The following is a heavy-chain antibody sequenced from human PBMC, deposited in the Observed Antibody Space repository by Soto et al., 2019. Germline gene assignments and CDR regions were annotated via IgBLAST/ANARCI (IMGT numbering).Heavy chain of an antibody. Sequence: QVQLQESGPGLVKPSGTLSLTCAVSGDSISSPKWWTWVRQRPGKGLEWIGDMLHSGTTNYNPSRKSRVTISVDKSKNQFSLNLYSVTAADTAVYYCAYSPGWYRHDLWGPGTLVIVSS. V-gene: IGHV4-4*02. CDR1: GDSISSPKW. J-gene: IGHJ3*01. CDR3: AYSPGWYRHDL. D-gene: IGHD6-19*01. CDR2: MLHSGTT.